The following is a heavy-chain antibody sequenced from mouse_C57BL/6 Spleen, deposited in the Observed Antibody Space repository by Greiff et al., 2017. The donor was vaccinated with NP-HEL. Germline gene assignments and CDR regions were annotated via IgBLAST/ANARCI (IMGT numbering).Heavy chain of an antibody. V-gene: IGHV7-3*01. CDR1: GFTFTDYY. CDR2: IRNKANGYTT. J-gene: IGHJ2*01. Sequence: EVHLVESGGGLVQPGGSLSLSCAASGFTFTDYYMSWVRQPPGKALEWLGFIRNKANGYTTEYSASVKGRFTISRDNSQSILYLQMNALRAEDSATYYCARYIRGNFFDYWGQGTTLAVSS. CDR3: ARYIRGNFFDY. D-gene: IGHD2-14*01.